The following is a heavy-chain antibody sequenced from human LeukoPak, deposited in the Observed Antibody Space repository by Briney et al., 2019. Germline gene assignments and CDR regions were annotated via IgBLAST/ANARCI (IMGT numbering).Heavy chain of an antibody. CDR1: GGSISSSSYY. V-gene: IGHV4-39*01. J-gene: IGHJ2*01. CDR3: ARRPPGRGSSGWLYWYFDL. Sequence: PSETLSLTCTVSGGSISSSSYYWGWIRQPPGKGLEWIGSIYYSGSTYYNPTLKSRVTISVDTSKNQFSLKLSSVTAADTAVYYCARRPPGRGSSGWLYWYFDLWGRGTLVTVSS. D-gene: IGHD6-19*01. CDR2: IYYSGST.